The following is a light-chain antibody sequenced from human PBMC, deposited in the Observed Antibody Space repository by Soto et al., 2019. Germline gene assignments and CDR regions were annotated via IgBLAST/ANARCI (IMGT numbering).Light chain of an antibody. CDR2: RVS. CDR1: QSLVSADGNTY. J-gene: IGKJ1*01. CDR3: LQGSHWPWT. Sequence: DVVMAQSPLSLPVTLGQPASISCRSSQSLVSADGNTYLNWFQQRPGQSPRRLIYRVSNRDSGVPDRFSGSGSGTDFTLKISRVEAEDVGVSYCLQGSHWPWTFGQGTKVEI. V-gene: IGKV2-30*01.